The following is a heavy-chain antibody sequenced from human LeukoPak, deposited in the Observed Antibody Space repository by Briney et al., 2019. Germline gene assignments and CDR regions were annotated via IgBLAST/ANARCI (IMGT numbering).Heavy chain of an antibody. CDR3: AREIVGGFNPGAY. CDR2: IHRSGST. Sequence: SETLSLTCTVSLDSTTSNFWSWVRQPPGKGLEWIGEIHRSGSTNYNPSLQSRVTISIDRSKNQIALELSSVTAADTAVYYCAREIVGGFNPGAYWGQGTLVTVPS. CDR1: LDSTTSNF. D-gene: IGHD1-14*01. V-gene: IGHV4-4*02. J-gene: IGHJ4*02.